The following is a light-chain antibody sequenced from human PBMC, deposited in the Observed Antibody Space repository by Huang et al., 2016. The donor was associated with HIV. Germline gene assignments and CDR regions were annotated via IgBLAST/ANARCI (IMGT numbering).Light chain of an antibody. CDR3: QQRSSSLT. CDR2: NAT. V-gene: IGKV3-11*01. J-gene: IGKJ4*01. CDR1: QSLNKF. Sequence: IVLTQSPATLSLSPGERATLSCRASQSLNKFLAWYQQKPGQAHRLLIYNATDRATGVPARFSGGGSGTDFTLTITDLKAEDFAIYYCQQRSSSLTFGGGTKVEIK.